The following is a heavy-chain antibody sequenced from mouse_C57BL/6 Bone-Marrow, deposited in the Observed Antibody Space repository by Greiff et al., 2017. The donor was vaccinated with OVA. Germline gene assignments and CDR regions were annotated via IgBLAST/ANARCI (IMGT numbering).Heavy chain of an antibody. D-gene: IGHD2-4*01. CDR3: ARSIWDDDDPYFDY. J-gene: IGHJ2*01. CDR2: INPNNGGT. V-gene: IGHV1-18*01. CDR1: GYTFTDYN. Sequence: EVQLQQSGPELVKPGASVKIPCKASGYTFTDYNMDWVKQSHGKSLEWIGDINPNNGGTIYNQKFKGKATLTVDKSSSTAYMELRSLTSEDTAVYYCARSIWDDDDPYFDYWGQGTTLTVSS.